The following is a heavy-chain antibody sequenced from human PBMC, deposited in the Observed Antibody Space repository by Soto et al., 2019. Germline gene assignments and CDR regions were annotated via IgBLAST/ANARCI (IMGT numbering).Heavy chain of an antibody. V-gene: IGHV3-33*01. D-gene: IGHD1-1*01. CDR1: GFTFSSYG. Sequence: QVQLVESGGGVVQPGRSLRLSCAASGFTFSSYGMHWVRQAPGKGLEWVAVIWYDGSNKYYADSVKGRFTISRDNSKNTLDMQMNSLSAEDTAVYYCASDPKKYNWDNDAFDIWGQGTMVTVSS. CDR2: IWYDGSNK. J-gene: IGHJ3*02. CDR3: ASDPKKYNWDNDAFDI.